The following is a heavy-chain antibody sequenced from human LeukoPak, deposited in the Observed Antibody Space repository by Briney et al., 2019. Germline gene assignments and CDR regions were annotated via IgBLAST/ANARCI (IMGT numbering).Heavy chain of an antibody. CDR2: IKSKTDGGTT. Sequence: GGSLRLSCAASGFTVSSNYMSWVRQAPGKGLEWVGRIKSKTDGGTTDYAAPVKGRFTISRDDSKNTLYLQMNSLKTEDTAVYYCTIAYSSFWGQGTMVTVSS. CDR3: TIAYSSF. V-gene: IGHV3-15*01. D-gene: IGHD2-21*01. J-gene: IGHJ3*01. CDR1: GFTVSSNY.